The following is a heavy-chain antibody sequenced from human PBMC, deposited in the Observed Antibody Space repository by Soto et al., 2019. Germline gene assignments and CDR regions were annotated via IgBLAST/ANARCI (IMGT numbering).Heavy chain of an antibody. CDR1: GFTFSGSA. CDR2: MRSKVNSYAT. D-gene: IGHD4-17*01. Sequence: GGSLRLSCAASGFTFSGSAMHWFRQASGKGLEWVGRMRSKVNSYATAYAASVKGRFTISRDDSKNTAYLQMNSLKTEDTAVYYCTTREGHYGDYYYYGMDVWGQGTTVTVSS. CDR3: TTREGHYGDYYYYGMDV. J-gene: IGHJ6*02. V-gene: IGHV3-73*01.